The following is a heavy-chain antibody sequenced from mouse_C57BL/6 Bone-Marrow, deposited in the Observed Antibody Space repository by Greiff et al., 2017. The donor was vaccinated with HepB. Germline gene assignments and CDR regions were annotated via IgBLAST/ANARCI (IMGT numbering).Heavy chain of an antibody. Sequence: EVHLVESGGGLVQPKGSLKLSCAASGFSFNTYAMNWVRQAPGKGLEWVARIRSKSNNYATYYADSVKDRFTISRDDSESMLYLQMNNLKTEDTAMYYCVAYYGSSYRYFDVWGTGTTVTVSS. CDR2: IRSKSNNYAT. CDR1: GFSFNTYA. CDR3: VAYYGSSYRYFDV. V-gene: IGHV10-1*01. J-gene: IGHJ1*03. D-gene: IGHD1-1*01.